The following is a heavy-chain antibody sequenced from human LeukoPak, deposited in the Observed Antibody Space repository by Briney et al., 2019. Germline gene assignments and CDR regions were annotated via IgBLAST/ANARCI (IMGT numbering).Heavy chain of an antibody. CDR2: ISNSSSTI. CDR3: ARGVQEGFLEWVGDY. Sequence: GGSLRLSCAASGFTFSSYWMNWVRQAPGKGLEWVSYISNSSSTIYNADSVKGRFTISRDNAKNSVYLQMNSLRAEDTAVYYCARGVQEGFLEWVGDYWGQGALVTVSS. V-gene: IGHV3-48*01. J-gene: IGHJ4*02. CDR1: GFTFSSYW. D-gene: IGHD3-3*01.